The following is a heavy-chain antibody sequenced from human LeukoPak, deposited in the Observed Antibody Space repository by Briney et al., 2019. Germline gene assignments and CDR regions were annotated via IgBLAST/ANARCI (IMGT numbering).Heavy chain of an antibody. CDR3: ARDQGYYGGNRYYYYMDV. Sequence: PSETLSLTCTVSGGSISSYYWSWIRQPAGKGLEWIGRIYTSGSTNYNPSLKSRVTMSVDTSKNQFSLKLSSVTAADTAVYYCARDQGYYGGNRYYYYMDVWAKGPRSPSP. CDR2: IYTSGST. V-gene: IGHV4-4*07. D-gene: IGHD4-23*01. J-gene: IGHJ6*03. CDR1: GGSISSYY.